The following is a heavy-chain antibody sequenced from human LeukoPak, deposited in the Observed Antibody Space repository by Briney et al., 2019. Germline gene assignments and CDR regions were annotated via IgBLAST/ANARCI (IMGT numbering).Heavy chain of an antibody. D-gene: IGHD6-13*01. Sequence: GASVKVSCKASGYTFTSYGISWVRQAPGQGLEWMGWISAYNGNTNYAQKLQGRVTMTTDTSTSTAYMELRSLRSDDTAVYYCARDRVEGVHAERRKYSSSCQSCRWFDPWGQGTLVTVSS. J-gene: IGHJ5*02. CDR3: ARDRVEGVHAERRKYSSSCQSCRWFDP. CDR1: GYTFTSYG. V-gene: IGHV1-18*01. CDR2: ISAYNGNT.